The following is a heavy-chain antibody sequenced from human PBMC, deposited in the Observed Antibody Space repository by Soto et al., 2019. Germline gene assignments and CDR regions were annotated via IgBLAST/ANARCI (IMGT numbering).Heavy chain of an antibody. V-gene: IGHV4-59*01. J-gene: IGHJ5*02. CDR3: ASPRYCSSSSFNTLVS. Sequence: SLTCTVSGGSISSYYWSWIRQPPGRGLEWIGNIYYSGTTNYNPSLKSRVTISVDTSKNQFSLKLTSVTAADTAVYYCASPRYCSSSSFNTLVSWGQGT. CDR1: GGSISSYY. D-gene: IGHD2-2*02. CDR2: IYYSGTT.